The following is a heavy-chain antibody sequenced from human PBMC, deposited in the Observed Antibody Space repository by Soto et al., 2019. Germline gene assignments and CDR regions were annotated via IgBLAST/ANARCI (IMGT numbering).Heavy chain of an antibody. J-gene: IGHJ6*04. V-gene: IGHV1-3*01. CDR1: GYTFTSYA. Sequence: ASVKVSCKASGYTFTSYAMHWVRQAPGQRLEWMGWINAGNGNTKYSQKFQGRVTITRDTSASTAYMELSSLRSEDTAVYYCARKFVVGPAAHYYYYGMDVWGKGTTVTVSS. D-gene: IGHD2-2*01. CDR2: INAGNGNT. CDR3: ARKFVVGPAAHYYYYGMDV.